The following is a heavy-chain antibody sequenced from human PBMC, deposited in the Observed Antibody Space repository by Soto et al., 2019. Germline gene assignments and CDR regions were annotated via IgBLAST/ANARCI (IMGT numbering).Heavy chain of an antibody. J-gene: IGHJ5*02. Sequence: HSQTLSLTCAISGDSVSSNSAAWNWIRQSPSRGLEWLGRTHYRSKWYNDYAVSVKSRITINPDTSKNQFSLQLNSVTPEDTAVYYCARAKRSYCSGGSCYPSGWFDPWGQGTLVTVSS. D-gene: IGHD2-15*01. V-gene: IGHV6-1*01. CDR3: ARAKRSYCSGGSCYPSGWFDP. CDR2: THYRSKWYN. CDR1: GDSVSSNSAA.